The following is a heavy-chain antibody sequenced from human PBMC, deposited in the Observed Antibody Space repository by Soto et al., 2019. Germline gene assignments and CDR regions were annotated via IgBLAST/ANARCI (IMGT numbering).Heavy chain of an antibody. V-gene: IGHV3-30-3*02. Sequence: QVQLVESGGGVLQPGRSLRLSCAASGFTFSSFAMHWVRQAPGKGLEWVAFISYDGSNTYYADSVKGRVTISRDNSKKTVYLEINSLRAEDTAVYHCAKYLTLGIVGAWGHYFEYWGQGTLVTVSS. CDR2: ISYDGSNT. D-gene: IGHD1-26*01. CDR3: AKYLTLGIVGAWGHYFEY. CDR1: GFTFSSFA. J-gene: IGHJ4*02.